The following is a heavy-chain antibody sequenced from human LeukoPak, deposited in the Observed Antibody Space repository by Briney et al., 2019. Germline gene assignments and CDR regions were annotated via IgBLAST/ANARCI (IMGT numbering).Heavy chain of an antibody. CDR1: GYNFTSYW. J-gene: IGHJ4*02. CDR2: IDRRDSYT. CDR3: ARLRDGSIDY. Sequence: GESLKISCKGSGYNFTSYWISWVRQMPDKRLEWMGRIDRRDSYTNYRPSFQGHVTISADKSISTAYLQWSSLKASDTAMYYCARLRDGSIDYWGQGTPVTVSS. V-gene: IGHV5-10-1*01.